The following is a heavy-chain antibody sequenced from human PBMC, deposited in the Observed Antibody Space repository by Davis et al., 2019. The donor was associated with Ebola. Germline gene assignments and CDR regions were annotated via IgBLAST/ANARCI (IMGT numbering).Heavy chain of an antibody. CDR2: ISGSGGST. Sequence: GESLKISCAASGFTFGDYFMSWVRQAPGKGLEWVSAISGSGGSTYYADSVKGRFTISRDNSKNTLYLQMNSLRAEDTAVYYCAKGGGSYGNWYFDLWGRGTLVTVSS. J-gene: IGHJ2*01. CDR3: AKGGGSYGNWYFDL. V-gene: IGHV3-23*01. D-gene: IGHD1-26*01. CDR1: GFTFGDYF.